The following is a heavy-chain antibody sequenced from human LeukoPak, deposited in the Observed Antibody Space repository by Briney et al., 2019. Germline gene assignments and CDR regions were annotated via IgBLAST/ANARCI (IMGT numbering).Heavy chain of an antibody. CDR1: GFIFSNYG. V-gene: IGHV3-30*18. J-gene: IGHJ4*02. CDR3: AKDGYSSGWYGSFDY. Sequence: GGSLRLSCAASGFIFSNYGMHWVRQAPGKGLEWVAVISYDGSNKYYADSVKGRFTISRDNSKNTLYLQMNSLRAEDTAVYYCAKDGYSSGWYGSFDYWGQGTLVTVSS. D-gene: IGHD6-19*01. CDR2: ISYDGSNK.